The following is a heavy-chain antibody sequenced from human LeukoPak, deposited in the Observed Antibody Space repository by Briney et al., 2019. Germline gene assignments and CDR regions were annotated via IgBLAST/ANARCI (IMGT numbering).Heavy chain of an antibody. CDR3: AKKNRSSGWYGGYYFDY. Sequence: GGSLRLSCAASGFTFSSYAMSWVRQAPGKGLEWVSAISGSGGSTYYADSVKGRFTISRDNSKNTLYLQMNSLRAEDTAVYYCAKKNRSSGWYGGYYFDYWGQGTLVTVSS. V-gene: IGHV3-23*01. CDR1: GFTFSSYA. D-gene: IGHD6-19*01. CDR2: ISGSGGST. J-gene: IGHJ4*02.